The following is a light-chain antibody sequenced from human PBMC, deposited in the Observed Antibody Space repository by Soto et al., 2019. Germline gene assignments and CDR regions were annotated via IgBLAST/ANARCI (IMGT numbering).Light chain of an antibody. CDR3: QQYNNWPTT. Sequence: EIVMTHSPATPSVSPGERATLSCRASQSVSSYLAWYQQKPGQAPRLLIYGASTRATGIPARFSGSGSGTEFTLTISSLQAEDFAVYYCQQYNNWPTTFGQGTKVDI. J-gene: IGKJ1*01. CDR2: GAS. V-gene: IGKV3-15*01. CDR1: QSVSSY.